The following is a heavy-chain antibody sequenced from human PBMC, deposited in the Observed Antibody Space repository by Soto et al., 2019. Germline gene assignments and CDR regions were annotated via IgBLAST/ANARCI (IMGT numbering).Heavy chain of an antibody. J-gene: IGHJ4*02. D-gene: IGHD3-3*01. CDR3: ASLNGGRFLDKGDY. CDR2: INHFGSP. Sequence: XETLSLTCGVYNLSFMCYYWTWVLHPPGKGLEWIGEINHFGSPNYNPSLKSRVAISIDTSKHQFSLSLRSLTAADTAVYYCASLNGGRFLDKGDYWGQGILVTVSS. V-gene: IGHV4-34*01. CDR1: NLSFMCYY.